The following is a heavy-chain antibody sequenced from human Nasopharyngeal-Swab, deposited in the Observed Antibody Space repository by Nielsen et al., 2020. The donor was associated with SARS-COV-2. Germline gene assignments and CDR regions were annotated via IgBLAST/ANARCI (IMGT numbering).Heavy chain of an antibody. D-gene: IGHD1-14*01. CDR2: FYTSGDT. CDR1: WFTVSSNY. Sequence: GGSLRLSCAASWFTVSSNYMRWVRQAPGKGLEWVSVFYTSGDTYYAVSVKGRFTISRDNSKNTLSLQMNSLRAEDTAVYYCARGRPGHYFDYWGQGTLVTVSS. J-gene: IGHJ4*02. V-gene: IGHV3-53*01. CDR3: ARGRPGHYFDY.